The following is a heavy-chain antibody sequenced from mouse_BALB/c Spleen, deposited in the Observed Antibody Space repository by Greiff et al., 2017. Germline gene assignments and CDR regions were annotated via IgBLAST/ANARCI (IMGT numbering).Heavy chain of an antibody. V-gene: IGHV3-6*02. CDR2: ISYDGSN. CDR1: GYSITSGYY. Sequence: EVQLVESGPGLVKPSQSLSLTCSVTGYSITSGYYWNWIRQFPGNKLEWMGYISYDGSNNYNPSLKNRISITRDTSKNQFFLKLNSVTTEDTATYYCAREDYYGYGYWGQGTTLTVSS. D-gene: IGHD1-2*01. CDR3: AREDYYGYGY. J-gene: IGHJ2*01.